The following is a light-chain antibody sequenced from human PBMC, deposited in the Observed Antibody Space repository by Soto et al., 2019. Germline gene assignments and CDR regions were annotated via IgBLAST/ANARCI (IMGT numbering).Light chain of an antibody. V-gene: IGKV1-9*01. Sequence: IQLTQSPSSLSASVGDRVTITCRASPAIASFLAWYQQKPGTAPKLLIYGASTLQSGVPSRFSGSRSGTDYTLTSASRQPEDFATYYCQQLNGSPWTFGQGTKVEIK. CDR2: GAS. J-gene: IGKJ1*01. CDR3: QQLNGSPWT. CDR1: PAIASF.